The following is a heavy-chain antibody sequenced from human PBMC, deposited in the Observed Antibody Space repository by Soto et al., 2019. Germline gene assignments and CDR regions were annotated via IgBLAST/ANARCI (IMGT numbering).Heavy chain of an antibody. J-gene: IGHJ4*02. CDR2: ISYDGSNK. D-gene: IGHD3-10*01. CDR3: ARGPWLVGDITSFDY. Sequence: GGSLRLSCAASGFTFSSCGMHWVRQAPGKGLEWVAVISYDGSNKYYADSVKGRFTISRDNSKNNVFLQMSSLRAEDTGVYYCARGPWLVGDITSFDYWGQGTLVTVSS. CDR1: GFTFSSCG. V-gene: IGHV3-30*03.